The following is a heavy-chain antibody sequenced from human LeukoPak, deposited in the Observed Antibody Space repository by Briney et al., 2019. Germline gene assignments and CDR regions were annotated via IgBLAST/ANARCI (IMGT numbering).Heavy chain of an antibody. J-gene: IGHJ5*02. D-gene: IGHD5-24*01. CDR1: GGSISSYY. CDR2: IYYSGST. Sequence: SETLSLTCTSSGGSISSYYWSWIRQPPGKGLEWIGYIYYSGSTNYNPSLKSRVTISVDTSKNQFSLKLSSVTAADTAVYYCAKMATGSDNWFDPWGQGTLVTVSS. CDR3: AKMATGSDNWFDP. V-gene: IGHV4-59*08.